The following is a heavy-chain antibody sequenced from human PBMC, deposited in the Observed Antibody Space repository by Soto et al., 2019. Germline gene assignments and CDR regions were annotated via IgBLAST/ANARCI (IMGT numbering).Heavy chain of an antibody. D-gene: IGHD3-3*01. CDR2: IYYSGST. CDR1: GGSISSYY. CDR3: ARVAGDLWSGDTADYYGMGF. V-gene: IGHV4-59*01. Sequence: SQTLSLTCTVSGGSISSYYWSWIRQPPGKGLEWIGYIYYSGSTNYNPSLKSRVTISVDTSKNQFSLKLSSVTAADTAVYYCARVAGDLWSGDTADYYGMGFWGQGSTGTVSS. J-gene: IGHJ6*02.